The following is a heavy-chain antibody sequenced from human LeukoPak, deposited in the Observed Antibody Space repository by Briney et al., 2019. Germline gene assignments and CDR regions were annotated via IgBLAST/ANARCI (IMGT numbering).Heavy chain of an antibody. CDR2: IKQDGSEK. D-gene: IGHD5-12*01. J-gene: IGHJ4*02. Sequence: GGSLRLSCAASGFTFSNYWMTWVRQTPGKGLEWMAIIKQDGSEKYYVDSVKGRFTISRDNAKNSLYLQMNSLSGEDTAMYYCARGRLNYWGQGTLVTVSS. CDR3: ARGRLNY. V-gene: IGHV3-7*01. CDR1: GFTFSNYW.